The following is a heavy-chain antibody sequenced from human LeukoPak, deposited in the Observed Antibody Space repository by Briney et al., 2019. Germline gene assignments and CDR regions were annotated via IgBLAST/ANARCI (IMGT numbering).Heavy chain of an antibody. CDR2: IKPDEGEK. D-gene: IGHD3-10*01. CDR1: GFTFSSDW. J-gene: IGHJ2*01. CDR3: VRYYTRQSWYFDL. Sequence: PGGSLRLSCAASGFTFSSDWMIWVRQSPGKGLEWVANIKPDEGEKYYVDSVKGRFTVSRDNVKNSLYLQMNSLRAEDTAVYYCVRYYTRQSWYFDLWGRGTLVTVSS. V-gene: IGHV3-7*01.